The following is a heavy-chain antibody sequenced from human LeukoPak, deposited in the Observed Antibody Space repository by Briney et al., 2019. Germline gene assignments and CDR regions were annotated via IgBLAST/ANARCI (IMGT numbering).Heavy chain of an antibody. Sequence: GGSLRLSCVAPGLAFRNYAMTWVRQAPGKGLEWVSVIRGSGGDIRYADSVKGRFTISRDNSVNTLYLQMNSLRAEDTAVYYCGKVGYYYDSSGAFDYWGQGTLVTVSS. D-gene: IGHD3-22*01. CDR1: GLAFRNYA. CDR3: GKVGYYYDSSGAFDY. J-gene: IGHJ4*02. V-gene: IGHV3-23*01. CDR2: IRGSGGDI.